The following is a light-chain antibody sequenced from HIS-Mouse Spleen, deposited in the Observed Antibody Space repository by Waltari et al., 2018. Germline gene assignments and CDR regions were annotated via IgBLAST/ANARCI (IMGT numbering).Light chain of an antibody. CDR3: AAWDDSLSGWV. CDR2: RNN. Sequence: QSVLTQPPSASGTPGQRVTISCSGSSSNIGSNYVYWYQQLPGTAPKLLINRNNQRPSGVPARFSGSKSGTSASLAISGLRSEDEADYYCAAWDDSLSGWVFGGGTKLTVL. V-gene: IGLV1-47*01. J-gene: IGLJ3*02. CDR1: SSNIGSNY.